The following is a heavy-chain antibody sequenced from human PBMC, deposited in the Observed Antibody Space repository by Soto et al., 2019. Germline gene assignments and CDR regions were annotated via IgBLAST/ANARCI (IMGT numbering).Heavy chain of an antibody. CDR1: GGSISSYY. Sequence: SETLSLTCTVSGGSISSYYWSWIRQPPGKGLEWIGYIYYSGSTNYNPSLKSRVTISVDTSKNQFSLKLSSVTAADTAVYYCARSPYYDFWSGKNWFDPWGQGTLVTVSS. D-gene: IGHD3-3*01. J-gene: IGHJ5*02. CDR2: IYYSGST. V-gene: IGHV4-59*01. CDR3: ARSPYYDFWSGKNWFDP.